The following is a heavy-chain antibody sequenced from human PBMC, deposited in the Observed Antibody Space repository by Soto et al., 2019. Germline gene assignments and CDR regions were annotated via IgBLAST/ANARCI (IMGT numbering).Heavy chain of an antibody. CDR1: GGSISGYY. D-gene: IGHD3-10*01. Sequence: SETLSLTCTVSGGSISGYYWSWIRQPPGKGLEWIGYLYYSGSTNYNPSLKSRVTISVDTSKNQFSLKLKSVTAADTAVYYCARVEPLARGLRWFDPWGQGTLVTVSS. J-gene: IGHJ5*02. CDR2: LYYSGST. V-gene: IGHV4-59*01. CDR3: ARVEPLARGLRWFDP.